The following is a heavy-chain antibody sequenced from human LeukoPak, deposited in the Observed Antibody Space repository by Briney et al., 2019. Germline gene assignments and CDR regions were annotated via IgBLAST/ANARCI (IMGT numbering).Heavy chain of an antibody. D-gene: IGHD3-22*01. CDR3: AKDRAYYDSSGYFDY. V-gene: IGHV3-21*01. Sequence: GGSLRLSCAASGFTFSSYTMNWVRQAPGKGLEWVSSISGSSYYIYYADSVKGRFTISRDNAKNSLYLQMNSLRAEDTAVYYCAKDRAYYDSSGYFDYWGQGTLVTVSS. CDR2: ISGSSYYI. J-gene: IGHJ4*02. CDR1: GFTFSSYT.